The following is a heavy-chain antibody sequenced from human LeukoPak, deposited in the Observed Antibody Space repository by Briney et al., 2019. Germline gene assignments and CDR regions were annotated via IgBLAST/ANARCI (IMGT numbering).Heavy chain of an antibody. CDR3: AREAHCSSTSCYLYYFDY. J-gene: IGHJ4*02. Sequence: GGSLRLSCAASGFTLSSYWMSWVRQAPGKGLEGVANIKQDGSEKYYVDSVKGRFTISRDNAKNSLYLQMNSLRAEDTAVYYCAREAHCSSTSCYLYYFDYWGQGTLVTVSS. CDR1: GFTLSSYW. V-gene: IGHV3-7*01. CDR2: IKQDGSEK. D-gene: IGHD2-2*01.